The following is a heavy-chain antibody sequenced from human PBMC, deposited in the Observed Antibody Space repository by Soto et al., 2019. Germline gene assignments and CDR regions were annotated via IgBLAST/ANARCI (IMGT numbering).Heavy chain of an antibody. D-gene: IGHD2-15*01. V-gene: IGHV1-24*01. J-gene: IGHJ4*02. Sequence: ASVKVSCKVSGYTLTELSMHWVRQAPGKGLEWMGGFDPEDGETIYAQKFQGRVTMTEDTSTDTAYMELSSLRSEDTAVYYCATGGEPGGYCSGCSCDSLAFDYWGQGTLVTGSS. CDR1: GYTLTELS. CDR3: ATGGEPGGYCSGCSCDSLAFDY. CDR2: FDPEDGET.